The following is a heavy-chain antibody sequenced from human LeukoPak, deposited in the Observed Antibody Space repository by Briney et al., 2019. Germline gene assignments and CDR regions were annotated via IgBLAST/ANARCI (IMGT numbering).Heavy chain of an antibody. D-gene: IGHD3-16*02. CDR3: ARVVITFGGVIALDY. CDR2: INHSGST. J-gene: IGHJ4*02. CDR1: GGSFSGYY. V-gene: IGHV4-34*01. Sequence: PSETLSLTCAVYGGSFSGYYWSWLRQPPGKGLEWIGEINHSGSTNYNPSLKSRVTISVDTSKNQFSLKLSSVTAADTAVYYCARVVITFGGVIALDYWGQGTLVTVSS.